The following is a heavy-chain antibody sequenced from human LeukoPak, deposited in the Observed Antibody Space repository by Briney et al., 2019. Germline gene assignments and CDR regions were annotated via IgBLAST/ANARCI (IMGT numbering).Heavy chain of an antibody. J-gene: IGHJ3*02. Sequence: GGSLRLSCAASGFTFSDYYMSWIRQAPGKGLEWVSYISSSGSTIYYADSVKGRFTISRDNAKNSLYLQMNSLRAEDTAVYYCARLSVTTSYDAFDIWGQGTMVTVSS. D-gene: IGHD4-17*01. V-gene: IGHV3-11*04. CDR2: ISSSGSTI. CDR1: GFTFSDYY. CDR3: ARLSVTTSYDAFDI.